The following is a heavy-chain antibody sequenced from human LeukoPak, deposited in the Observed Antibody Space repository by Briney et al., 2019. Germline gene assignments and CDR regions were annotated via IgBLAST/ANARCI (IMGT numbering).Heavy chain of an antibody. CDR1: GYTFTGYY. Sequence: ASVKVSCKASGYTFTGYYMHWVRQAPGQGLEWMGWINPNSGGTNYAQKFQGRVTMTRDTSISTAYMELSRLRSDGTALYYWAKIEVRGGNGDKWFDPLGQGNLVTVSS. CDR2: INPNSGGT. D-gene: IGHD3-10*01. CDR3: AKIEVRGGNGDKWFDP. V-gene: IGHV1-2*02. J-gene: IGHJ5*02.